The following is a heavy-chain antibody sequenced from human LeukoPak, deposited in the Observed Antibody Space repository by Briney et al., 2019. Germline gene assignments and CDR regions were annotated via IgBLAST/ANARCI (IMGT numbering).Heavy chain of an antibody. D-gene: IGHD2-15*01. CDR2: ISSSSSYI. CDR1: GFTFSSYS. J-gene: IGHJ5*02. CDR3: AREPGSGWFDP. Sequence: GGSLRLSCAASGFTFSSYSMNWVRQAPGKGLEWVSSISSSSSYIYYADSVKGRFTISRDNAKNSLFLQMNSLRAEDTAVYYCAREPGSGWFDPWGRGTLVTVSS. V-gene: IGHV3-21*01.